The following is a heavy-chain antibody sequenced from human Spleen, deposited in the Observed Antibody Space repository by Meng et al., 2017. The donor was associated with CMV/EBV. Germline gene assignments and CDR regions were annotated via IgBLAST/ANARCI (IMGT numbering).Heavy chain of an antibody. Sequence: SVKVSCKASGGTFNNYAISWVRQAPGQGLEWMGGTIPIFNTPKYAQKFQGRVTVTRDESTSTAYMELSGLRFEDTAVYYCATTGRANYDFWSGNQYFFDLWGQGTLVTVSS. CDR2: TIPIFNTP. J-gene: IGHJ4*02. CDR1: GGTFNNYA. V-gene: IGHV1-69*05. CDR3: ATTGRANYDFWSGNQYFFDL. D-gene: IGHD3-3*01.